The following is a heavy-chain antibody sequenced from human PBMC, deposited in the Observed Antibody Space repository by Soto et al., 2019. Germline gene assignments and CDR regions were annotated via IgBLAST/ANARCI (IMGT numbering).Heavy chain of an antibody. CDR3: AKDHSTAKTIYKHYYYGMDV. CDR2: ISWNSGSI. CDR1: GFTFDDYA. V-gene: IGHV3-9*01. J-gene: IGHJ6*02. D-gene: IGHD3-10*01. Sequence: EVQLVESGGGLVQPGRSLRLSCAASGFTFDDYAMHWVRQAPGKGLEWASGISWNSGSIGYADSVKGRFTISRDNAKNSLYLQMNSLRAEDTALYYCAKDHSTAKTIYKHYYYGMDVWGQGTTVTVSS.